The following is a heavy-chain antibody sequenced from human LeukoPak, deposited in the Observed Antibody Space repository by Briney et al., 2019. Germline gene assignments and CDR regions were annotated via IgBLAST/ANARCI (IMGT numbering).Heavy chain of an antibody. CDR2: ISGSGGST. Sequence: SGGSLRLSCAASGFTFSSYGMSWVRQAPGKGLEWVSAISGSGGSTYYADSVKGRFTISGDNSKNTLYLQMNSLRAEDTAVYYCAKETMIVVVPDAFDIWGQGTMVTVSS. D-gene: IGHD3-22*01. CDR3: AKETMIVVVPDAFDI. CDR1: GFTFSSYG. J-gene: IGHJ3*02. V-gene: IGHV3-23*01.